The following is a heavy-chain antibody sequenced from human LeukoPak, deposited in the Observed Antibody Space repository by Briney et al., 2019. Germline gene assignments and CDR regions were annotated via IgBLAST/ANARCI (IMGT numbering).Heavy chain of an antibody. CDR3: ARLPFSRCYDFWSGMDV. CDR1: GYTFTSYG. J-gene: IGHJ6*02. V-gene: IGHV1-18*01. CDR2: ISAYNGNT. D-gene: IGHD3-3*01. Sequence: ASVKVSCKASGYTFTSYGISWVRQAPGQGLEWMGWISAYNGNTNYAQKLQGRVTMTTDTSTSTAYMELRSLRSDDTAVYYCARLPFSRCYDFWSGMDVWGQGTTVTVSS.